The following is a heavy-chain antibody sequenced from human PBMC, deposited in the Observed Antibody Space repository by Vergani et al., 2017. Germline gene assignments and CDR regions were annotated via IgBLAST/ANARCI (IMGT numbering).Heavy chain of an antibody. CDR3: ATAGYGDRSGY. CDR2: ISGDGGRT. J-gene: IGHJ4*02. D-gene: IGHD4-17*01. CDR1: GFIFSAFG. Sequence: VQLVESGGGLVQPGGSLRLSCSASGFIFSAFGMHWVRQAPGKGLEYVSAISGDGGRTLYADSVKGRFSISRDNSKNTLYLQMNSLRAEDTAVYYCATAGYGDRSGYWGQGTLVTVSS. V-gene: IGHV3-64*04.